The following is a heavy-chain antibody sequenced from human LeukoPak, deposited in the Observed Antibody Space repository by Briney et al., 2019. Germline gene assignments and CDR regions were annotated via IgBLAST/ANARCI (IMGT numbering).Heavy chain of an antibody. J-gene: IGHJ4*02. V-gene: IGHV3-30*04. Sequence: GGSLRLSCAASRFTFSSYTMHWVRQAPGKGLEWVAVISFDGTNKYYADSVKGRFTISRDNSKNTLYLQMNSLRADDTAVYYCARTYYDILTGYNPYFDYWGQGTLVTVSS. CDR3: ARTYYDILTGYNPYFDY. CDR1: RFTFSSYT. D-gene: IGHD3-9*01. CDR2: ISFDGTNK.